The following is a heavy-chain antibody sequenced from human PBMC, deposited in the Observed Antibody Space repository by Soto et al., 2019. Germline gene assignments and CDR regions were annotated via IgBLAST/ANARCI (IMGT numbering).Heavy chain of an antibody. CDR1: GGSISSSSYY. V-gene: IGHV4-39*01. D-gene: IGHD6-13*01. CDR2: IYYSGST. CDR3: ARQPGIAAADIFFFDY. J-gene: IGHJ4*02. Sequence: QLQLQESGPGLVKPSETLSLTCTVSGGSISSSSYYWGWIRQPPGKGLEWIGSIYYSGSTYYNPSLKSRVTISVDTSKNQFSLKLSSVTAADTAVYYCARQPGIAAADIFFFDYWGQGTLVTVSS.